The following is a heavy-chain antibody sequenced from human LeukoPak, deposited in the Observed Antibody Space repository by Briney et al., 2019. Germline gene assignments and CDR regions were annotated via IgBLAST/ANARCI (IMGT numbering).Heavy chain of an antibody. CDR2: ISTYNDNT. J-gene: IGHJ5*02. D-gene: IGHD6-13*01. CDR1: GYTFTNYD. Sequence: EASVKVSCKASGYTFTNYDINWVRQAPGQGLEWMGWISTYNDNTNYAQKLQGRVTMTTDTSASTAYMELSSLRSEDMAVYYCARGIGIAAAGIRWFDPWGQGTLVTVSS. V-gene: IGHV1-18*03. CDR3: ARGIGIAAAGIRWFDP.